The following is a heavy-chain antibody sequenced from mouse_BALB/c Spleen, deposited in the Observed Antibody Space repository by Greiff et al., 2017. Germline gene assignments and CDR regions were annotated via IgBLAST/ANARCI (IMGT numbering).Heavy chain of an antibody. CDR2: ISYSGST. D-gene: IGHD1-1*01. V-gene: IGHV3-2*02. Sequence: EVQLVESGPGLVKPSQSLSLTCTVTGYSITSDYAWNWIRQFPGNKLEWMGYISYSGSTSYNPSLKSRISITRDTSKNQFFLQLNSVTTEDTATYYCARKGSYGWFAYWGQGTLVTVSA. CDR3: ARKGSYGWFAY. J-gene: IGHJ3*01. CDR1: GYSITSDYA.